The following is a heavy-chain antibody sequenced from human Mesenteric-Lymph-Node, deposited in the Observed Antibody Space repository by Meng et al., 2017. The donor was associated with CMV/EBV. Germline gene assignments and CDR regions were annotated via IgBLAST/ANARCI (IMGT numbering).Heavy chain of an antibody. CDR3: ARVSTLYDSYGLDV. CDR2: TRNKANSYTT. V-gene: IGHV3-72*01. D-gene: IGHD3-3*01. Sequence: GESLKISCAASGFTFSDHYMDWVRQAPGKGLEWVGRTRNKANSYTTEYAASVKGRFTISRDDSKDSLYLQMNSLKTEDTAVYYCARVSTLYDSYGLDVWGQGTTVTVSS. J-gene: IGHJ6*02. CDR1: GFTFSDHY.